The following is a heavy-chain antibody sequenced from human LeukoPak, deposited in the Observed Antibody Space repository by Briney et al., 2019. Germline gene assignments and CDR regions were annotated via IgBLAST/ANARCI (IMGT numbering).Heavy chain of an antibody. CDR2: IYSGAST. V-gene: IGHV3-66*01. CDR1: GFTVSSNY. Sequence: PGGSLRLSCAASGFTVSSNYMSWVRQAPGKGLEWVSVIYSGASTYYAASVKGRFTISRDNSKNTLYLQMNSLRAEDTAVYYCARERRGYSYQIGGNDYWGQGTLVTVSS. CDR3: ARERRGYSYQIGGNDY. J-gene: IGHJ4*02. D-gene: IGHD5-18*01.